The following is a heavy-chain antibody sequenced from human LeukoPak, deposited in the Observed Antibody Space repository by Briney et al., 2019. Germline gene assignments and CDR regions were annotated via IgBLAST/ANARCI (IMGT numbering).Heavy chain of an antibody. CDR3: AREGYCSGGSCYWFDP. J-gene: IGHJ5*02. CDR2: IIPIFGTA. Sequence: SVKVSCKASGGTFSSYAISWVRQAPGQGLEWMGGIIPIFGTANYAQKFQGRVTITTDESTSTAYMELSSLRSEDTAVYYCAREGYCSGGSCYWFDPWGQGTLVTVSS. V-gene: IGHV1-69*05. CDR1: GGTFSSYA. D-gene: IGHD2-15*01.